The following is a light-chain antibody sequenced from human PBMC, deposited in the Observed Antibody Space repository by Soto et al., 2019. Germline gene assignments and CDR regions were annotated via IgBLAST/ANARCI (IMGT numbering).Light chain of an antibody. J-gene: IGKJ1*01. V-gene: IGKV3-15*01. CDR1: QSVSSN. CDR2: GAS. CDR3: QPYNNWPPWT. Sequence: EIVMTQSPATLSVSPGERATLSCRASQSVSSNLAWYQQKPGQAPRLLIYGASTRATGIPARFSGSGSGTEFTLTISSLQSEDFEVYYCQPYNNWPPWTFGQGTKVDIK.